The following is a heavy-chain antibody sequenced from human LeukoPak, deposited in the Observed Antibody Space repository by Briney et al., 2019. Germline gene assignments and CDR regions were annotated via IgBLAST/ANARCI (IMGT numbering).Heavy chain of an antibody. Sequence: GGSLRLSCAASGFTFSTYSMNWVRQAPGKGLEWVSSINSRSNYIYYADSVKGRFTISRDNAKNSLYLQMNSLRAEDTAVYYCARDDDWNYEDYWGQGTLVTVSS. V-gene: IGHV3-21*01. J-gene: IGHJ4*02. D-gene: IGHD1-7*01. CDR1: GFTFSTYS. CDR2: INSRSNYI. CDR3: ARDDDWNYEDY.